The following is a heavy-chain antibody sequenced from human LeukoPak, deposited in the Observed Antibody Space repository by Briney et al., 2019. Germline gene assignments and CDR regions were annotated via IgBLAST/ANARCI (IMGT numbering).Heavy chain of an antibody. J-gene: IGHJ4*02. CDR3: GRHRSGSGTYFIDY. CDR2: MKKDGSET. Sequence: GGSLRLSCVVSGFTFSSYSMIWVRQAPGKGLQWVANMKKDGSETNYVDSVKGRFTISRDNAKKSLYMQMNSLRAEDTAVYYCGRHRSGSGTYFIDYWGQGTLVSVSS. V-gene: IGHV3-7*01. CDR1: GFTFSSYS. D-gene: IGHD3-10*01.